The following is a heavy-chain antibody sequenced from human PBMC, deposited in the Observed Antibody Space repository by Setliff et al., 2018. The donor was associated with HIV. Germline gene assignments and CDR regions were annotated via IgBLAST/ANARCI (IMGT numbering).Heavy chain of an antibody. V-gene: IGHV3-7*01. CDR1: GLTFSNYA. D-gene: IGHD3-10*01. J-gene: IGHJ3*02. CDR2: IKQDGSEK. Sequence: PGGSLRLSCVASGLTFSNYAMSWVRQAPGKGLEWVANIKQDGSEKYYVDSVKGRFTISRDNAKNSLYLQMSGLRVDDTAVYFCARDLDYYGPSEAFDIWGQGTMVTVSS. CDR3: ARDLDYYGPSEAFDI.